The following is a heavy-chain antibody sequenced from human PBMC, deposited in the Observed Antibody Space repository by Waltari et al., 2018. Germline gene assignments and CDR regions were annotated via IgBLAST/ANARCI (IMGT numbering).Heavy chain of an antibody. J-gene: IGHJ6*03. D-gene: IGHD5-18*01. CDR3: ARGVWDTAMVKPYYYYYMDV. Sequence: QVQLVQSGAEVKKPGSSVKVSCKASGGTFSSYAIRWVRQAPGQGLEWMGGIIPIFGTANYAQKFQGRVTITADESTSTAYMELSSLRSEDTAVYYCARGVWDTAMVKPYYYYYMDVWGKGTTVTVSS. CDR2: IIPIFGTA. CDR1: GGTFSSYA. V-gene: IGHV1-69*01.